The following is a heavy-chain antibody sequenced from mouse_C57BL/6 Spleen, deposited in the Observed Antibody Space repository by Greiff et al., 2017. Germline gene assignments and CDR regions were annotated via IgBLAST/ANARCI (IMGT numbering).Heavy chain of an antibody. CDR1: GFTFSDAW. V-gene: IGHV6-6*01. CDR3: TRHQAYYSNYDYAMDY. Sequence: EVQLMESGGGLVQPGGSMKLSCAASGFTFSDAWMDWVRQSPEKGLEWVAEIRNKANNHATYYAESVKGRFTISRDDSKSSVYLQMNSLRAEDTGIYYCTRHQAYYSNYDYAMDYWGQGTSVTVSS. J-gene: IGHJ4*01. D-gene: IGHD2-5*01. CDR2: IRNKANNHAT.